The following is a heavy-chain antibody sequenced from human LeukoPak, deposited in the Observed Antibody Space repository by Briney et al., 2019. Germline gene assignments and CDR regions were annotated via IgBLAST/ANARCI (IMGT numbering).Heavy chain of an antibody. J-gene: IGHJ4*02. CDR3: ARGRSVRFLEWFSSDY. D-gene: IGHD3-3*01. V-gene: IGHV4-34*01. CDR2: INHSGST. CDR1: GGSFSGYY. Sequence: PSETLSLTYAVYGGSFSGYYWSWIRQPPGKGLEWIGEINHSGSTNYNPSLKSRVTISVDTSKNQFSLKLSSVTAADTAVYYCARGRSVRFLEWFSSDYWGQGTLLTVSS.